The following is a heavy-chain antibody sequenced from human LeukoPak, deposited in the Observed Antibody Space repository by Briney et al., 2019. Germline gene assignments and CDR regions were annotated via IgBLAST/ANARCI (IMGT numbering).Heavy chain of an antibody. J-gene: IGHJ4*02. CDR2: INPSGGNT. Sequence: QTGGSLRLSCAGCGFTFSSNPLSWVRQAPGKGLEWVSAINPSGGNTYYADSVRGRFTISRDNSKNTLYLQMNTQRAEDTAVYYCATTKRARRYFDYWGQGTQVTVSS. CDR1: GFTFSSNP. CDR3: ATTKRARRYFDY. D-gene: IGHD1-1*01. V-gene: IGHV3-23*01.